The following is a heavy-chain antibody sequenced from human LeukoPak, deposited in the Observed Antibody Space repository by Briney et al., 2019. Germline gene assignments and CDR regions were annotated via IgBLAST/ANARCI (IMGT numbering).Heavy chain of an antibody. J-gene: IGHJ5*02. D-gene: IGHD3-22*01. V-gene: IGHV1-2*02. CDR2: INPNSGGT. Sequence: ASVKVSCKASGYTFTGYYMHWVRQAPGQGLEWMGWINPNSGGTNYAQKFQGRVTMTRDTPISTAYMELSRLRSDDTAVYYCARSSITMIVVNGWFDPWGQGTLVTVSS. CDR1: GYTFTGYY. CDR3: ARSSITMIVVNGWFDP.